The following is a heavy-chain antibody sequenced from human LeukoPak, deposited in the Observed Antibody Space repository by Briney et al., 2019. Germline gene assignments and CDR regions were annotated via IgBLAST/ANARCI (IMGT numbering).Heavy chain of an antibody. V-gene: IGHV4-30-2*01. D-gene: IGHD3-10*01. J-gene: IGHJ4*02. Sequence: SETLSLTCAVSGGSISSGGYSWSWIRQPPGMGLEWIGYIYHSGSTYYNPSLKSRVTISVDRSKNQFSLKLSSVTAADTAVYYCARASYYGSGSPPYYFDYWGQGTLVTVSS. CDR2: IYHSGST. CDR1: GGSISSGGYS. CDR3: ARASYYGSGSPPYYFDY.